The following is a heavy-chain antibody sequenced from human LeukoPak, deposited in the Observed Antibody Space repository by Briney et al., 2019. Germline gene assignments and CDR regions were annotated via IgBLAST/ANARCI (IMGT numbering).Heavy chain of an antibody. CDR2: IYYSGST. CDR3: ARDSIPRGPMKPYYYYGMDV. V-gene: IGHV4-31*03. Sequence: PSQTLSLTCTVPGGSISSGGYYWSWIRQHPGKGLEWIGYIYYSGSTYYNPSLKSRVTISVDTSKNQFSLKLSSVTAADTAVYYCARDSIPRGPMKPYYYYGMDVWGQGTTVTVSS. J-gene: IGHJ6*02. D-gene: IGHD3-10*01. CDR1: GGSISSGGYY.